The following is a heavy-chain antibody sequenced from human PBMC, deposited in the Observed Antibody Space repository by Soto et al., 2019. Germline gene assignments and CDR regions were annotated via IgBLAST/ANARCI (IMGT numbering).Heavy chain of an antibody. CDR1: GFPSSDAW. V-gene: IGHV3-15*01. Sequence: LRLSCAASGFPSSDAWVSWVRQAPGKGLAWVGRIRSKSDSGTTDYAAPVKGRFNISRDDSTNKVYLQINGLQTEDTAVYYCTTTIILETANSRLFDLWGRGTLVTVSS. D-gene: IGHD5-18*01. CDR3: TTTIILETANSRLFDL. CDR2: IRSKSDSGTT. J-gene: IGHJ2*01.